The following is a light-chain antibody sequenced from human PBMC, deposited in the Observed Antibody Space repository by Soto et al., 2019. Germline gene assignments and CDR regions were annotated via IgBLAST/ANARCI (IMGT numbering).Light chain of an antibody. J-gene: IGKJ1*01. V-gene: IGKV1-5*01. CDR3: QHYGGMWA. CDR2: AAS. Sequence: DIQMTQSPSTLSASVGDRVTITCRASQTISSWLAWYQQKPGKAPKLLIYAASNLESGVPSRFSGSGSGTEFILTISSLQPDDFTTYYCQHYGGMWAFGQGTKVDIK. CDR1: QTISSW.